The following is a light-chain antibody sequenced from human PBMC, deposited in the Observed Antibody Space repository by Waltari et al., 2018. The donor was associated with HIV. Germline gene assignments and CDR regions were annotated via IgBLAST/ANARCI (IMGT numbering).Light chain of an antibody. CDR3: QQRSNWWT. CDR1: QSVSSY. CDR2: DSF. J-gene: IGKJ1*01. Sequence: EIVLTQSPATLSLSPGERATLFCRASQSVSSYVAWYQQKPGQAPRLLIYDSFNRATGTPARFSGSGSGTDFTLTISSLEPEDFAVYYCQQRSNWWTFSQGTKVEIK. V-gene: IGKV3-11*01.